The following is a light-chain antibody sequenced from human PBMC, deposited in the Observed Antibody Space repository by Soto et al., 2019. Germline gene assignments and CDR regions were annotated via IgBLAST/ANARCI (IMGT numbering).Light chain of an antibody. CDR2: WAS. Sequence: DIVMTQSPDSLTVSLGERATINCKSSQSVFYSSNNKNYLAWYQQKPGQPPKLLIYWASTRDSGVPDRFSGSGSGTDFTLTISSLQAEDVAVYYCQQYYVTPLTFGPGTKVYIK. CDR1: QSVFYSSNNKNY. J-gene: IGKJ3*01. CDR3: QQYYVTPLT. V-gene: IGKV4-1*01.